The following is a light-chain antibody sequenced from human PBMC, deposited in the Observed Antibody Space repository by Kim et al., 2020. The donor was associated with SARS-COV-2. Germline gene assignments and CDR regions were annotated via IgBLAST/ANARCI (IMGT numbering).Light chain of an antibody. CDR1: QSVSSS. CDR3: QQYNDWLT. CDR2: GAS. V-gene: IGKV3-15*01. Sequence: SVSPGERSTLSCRASQSVSSSLAWYQQKAGQAPRLLIYGASTRATGTPARFSGSGSGTEFTLTISSLQSEDVAVYYCQQYNDWLTFGGGTKVDIK. J-gene: IGKJ4*01.